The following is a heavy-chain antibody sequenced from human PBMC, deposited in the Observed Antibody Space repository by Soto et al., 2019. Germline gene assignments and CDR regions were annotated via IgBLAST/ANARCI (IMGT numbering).Heavy chain of an antibody. CDR2: IKSKTDGGTT. CDR3: TTDLSPPKSTVI. D-gene: IGHD4-17*01. J-gene: IGHJ4*02. CDR1: GFTFSNAW. Sequence: EVQLVESGGGLVKPGGSLRLSCAASGFTFSNAWMSWVRQAPGKGLEWVGRIKSKTDGGTTDYAAPVKGRFTISRDDSKYTLYLQMNSLKTEDTAVYYCTTDLSPPKSTVIWGQGTLVTVSS. V-gene: IGHV3-15*01.